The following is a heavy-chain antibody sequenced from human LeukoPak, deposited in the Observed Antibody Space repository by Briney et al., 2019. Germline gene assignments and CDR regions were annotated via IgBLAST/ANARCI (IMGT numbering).Heavy chain of an antibody. CDR1: GGSISSYY. V-gene: IGHV4-59*01. CDR3: ARAPFESSWYYFDC. J-gene: IGHJ4*02. Sequence: SETLSLTCTVSGGSISSYYWSWIRQPPEKGLEWIGYIYYSGSTNYNPSLKSRVTISVDTSKNQFSLKLSSVTAADTAVYYCARAPFESSWYYFDCWGQGTLVTVSS. D-gene: IGHD6-13*01. CDR2: IYYSGST.